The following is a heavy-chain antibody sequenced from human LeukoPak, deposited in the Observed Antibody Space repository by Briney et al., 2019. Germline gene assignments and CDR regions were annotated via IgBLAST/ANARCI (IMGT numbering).Heavy chain of an antibody. CDR3: AREKFDSGSHTTPDY. CDR2: INSDGSDT. D-gene: IGHD1-26*01. V-gene: IGHV3-74*01. Sequence: GGSLRLSCAASGFTFSSYWMHWVRQAPGKGLVWVSRINSDGSDTSYADSVRGRFTISRDNAKNTLYVQMNSLRAEDTAVYYCAREKFDSGSHTTPDYWGQGTLVTVSS. J-gene: IGHJ4*02. CDR1: GFTFSSYW.